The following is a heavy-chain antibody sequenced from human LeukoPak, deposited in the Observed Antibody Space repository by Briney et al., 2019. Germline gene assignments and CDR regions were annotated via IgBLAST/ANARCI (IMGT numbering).Heavy chain of an antibody. Sequence: ASVKVSCKASGYTFTSYYIHWVRQAPGQGLEWMGIINPSGGSTSYAQKFQGRVTMTRDMSTSTVYMELSSLRSEDTAVYYCASGSLPGSSWPEPLGSVWGQGTLVTVAS. CDR2: INPSGGST. CDR3: ASGSLPGSSWPEPLGSV. CDR1: GYTFTSYY. V-gene: IGHV1-46*01. J-gene: IGHJ4*02. D-gene: IGHD1-14*01.